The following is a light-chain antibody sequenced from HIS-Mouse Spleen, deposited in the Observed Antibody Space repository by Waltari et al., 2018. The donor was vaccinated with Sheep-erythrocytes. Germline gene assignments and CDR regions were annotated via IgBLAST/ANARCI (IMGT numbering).Light chain of an antibody. CDR2: QDS. Sequence: SYELTQPPSVSVSPGQTASIPCSGAKLGVKYACWYQQKPGQSPVLVIYQDSKRPSGIPERFSGSNSGNTATLTISGTQAMDEADYYCQAWDSSTAWNVVFGGGTKLTVL. J-gene: IGLJ2*01. V-gene: IGLV3-1*01. CDR3: QAWDSSTAWNVV. CDR1: KLGVKY.